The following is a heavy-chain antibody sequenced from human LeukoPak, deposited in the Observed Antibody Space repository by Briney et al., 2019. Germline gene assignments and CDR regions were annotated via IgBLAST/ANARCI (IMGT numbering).Heavy chain of an antibody. Sequence: ASVKVSCKASGGTFSSYAISWVRQAPGQGLEWMGGILPIFGTANYAQKFQGRVTITADESTSTAYMELSSLRSEDTAVYYCARGGVAAAAYRVHAFDIWGQGTMVTVSS. D-gene: IGHD6-13*01. CDR3: ARGGVAAAAYRVHAFDI. CDR2: ILPIFGTA. V-gene: IGHV1-69*13. CDR1: GGTFSSYA. J-gene: IGHJ3*02.